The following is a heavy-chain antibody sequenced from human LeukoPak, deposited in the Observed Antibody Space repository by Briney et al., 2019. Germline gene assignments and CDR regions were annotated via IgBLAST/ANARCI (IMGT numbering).Heavy chain of an antibody. V-gene: IGHV3-74*01. J-gene: IGHJ4*02. CDR2: INTDGTVT. CDR1: GFTFSKYW. Sequence: PGGSLTLSCAASGFTFSKYWMLWVRQAPGEGLESVSRINTDGTVTTYADSVKGRFTVSRDNADNTMFLQMNSVRDEDTAVYYCATKQWLAPPPDSWGQGTSVTVAS. D-gene: IGHD6-19*01. CDR3: ATKQWLAPPPDS.